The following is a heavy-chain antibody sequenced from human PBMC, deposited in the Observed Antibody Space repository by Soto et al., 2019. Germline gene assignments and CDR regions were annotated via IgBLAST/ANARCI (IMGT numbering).Heavy chain of an antibody. D-gene: IGHD3-10*01. Sequence: SETLSLTCTVSGGSISSYYWSWIRQPPGKGLEWIGYIYYSGSTNYNPSLKSRFTISRDNSKNTLYLQMNSLRVDDTAVYHCARDVGSWAGIDPWGPGTVVTVSS. CDR1: GGSISSYY. V-gene: IGHV4-59*12. J-gene: IGHJ5*02. CDR3: ARDVGSWAGIDP. CDR2: IYYSGST.